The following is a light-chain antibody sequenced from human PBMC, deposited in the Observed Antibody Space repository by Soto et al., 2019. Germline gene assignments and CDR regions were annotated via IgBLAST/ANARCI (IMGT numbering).Light chain of an antibody. CDR1: QSVSRN. J-gene: IGKJ1*01. V-gene: IGKV3-15*01. CDR3: QQYNNWPPNT. CDR2: GAS. Sequence: EIVMTQSPATLSVSPGERATLSCRASQSVSRNLAWYQQKPGQAPRLLMYGASTRATGIPTRFSGSGSGTEFTLTISSLQSEDFAVYYCQQYNNWPPNTFGQGTKVEIK.